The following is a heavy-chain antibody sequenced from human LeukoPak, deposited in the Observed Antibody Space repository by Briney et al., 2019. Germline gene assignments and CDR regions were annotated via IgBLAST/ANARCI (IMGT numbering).Heavy chain of an antibody. J-gene: IGHJ6*02. Sequence: SVKVSCKVSGYTLTELSMHWVRQAPGTGLEWMGGFDPEDGETIYAQKFQGRVTMTEDTSTDTAYMELSSLRSEDTAVYYCATLQPTITIFGVVIMPHYYYYGMDVWGQGTTVTVSS. D-gene: IGHD3-3*01. V-gene: IGHV1-24*01. CDR1: GYTLTELS. CDR3: ATLQPTITIFGVVIMPHYYYYGMDV. CDR2: FDPEDGET.